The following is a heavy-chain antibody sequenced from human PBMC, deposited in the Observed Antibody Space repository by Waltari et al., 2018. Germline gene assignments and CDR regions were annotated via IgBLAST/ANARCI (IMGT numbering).Heavy chain of an antibody. J-gene: IGHJ4*02. D-gene: IGHD6-13*01. Sequence: EVQLVESGGGLVKPGGSLRLSCAASGFTFSSYSLNWVRQAPGKGLECVSSISSSSSYIYYADSVKGRFTISRDNAKNSLYLQMNSLRAEDTAVYYCARDQGSSWSWVGYWGQGTLVTVSS. CDR1: GFTFSSYS. V-gene: IGHV3-21*01. CDR3: ARDQGSSWSWVGY. CDR2: ISSSSSYI.